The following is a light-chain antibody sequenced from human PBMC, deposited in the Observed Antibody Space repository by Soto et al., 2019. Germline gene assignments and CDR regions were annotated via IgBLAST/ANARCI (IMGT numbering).Light chain of an antibody. J-gene: IGKJ1*01. Sequence: DIHMTQSPSTLCGSVGYRVPITCRARQTISSWLAWYQQKPGKAPTLLIYKASTLKSGVPSRFRGSGSGTEFTLTISILQPDDFATYSCQHYNSYSEAFGQGTKVDIK. CDR2: KAS. CDR3: QHYNSYSEA. V-gene: IGKV1-5*03. CDR1: QTISSW.